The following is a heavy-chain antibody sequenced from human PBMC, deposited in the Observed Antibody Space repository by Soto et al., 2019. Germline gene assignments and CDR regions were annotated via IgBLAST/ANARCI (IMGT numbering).Heavy chain of an antibody. D-gene: IGHD1-26*01. CDR1: GYSISSSNW. Sequence: QVQLQESGPGLVKPSDTLSLTCAVSGYSISSSNWWGWIRQPPGKGLEWIGYIYYSGTTYYNPSLKRRVPMSVDTSKNQFSLKLTSVTAVDPAVYYCARREIQGPIDYWGQGTLVTVSS. CDR2: IYYSGTT. J-gene: IGHJ4*02. CDR3: ARREIQGPIDY. V-gene: IGHV4-28*01.